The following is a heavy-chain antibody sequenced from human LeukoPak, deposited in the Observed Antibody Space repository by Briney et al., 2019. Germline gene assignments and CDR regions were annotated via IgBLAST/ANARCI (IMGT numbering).Heavy chain of an antibody. CDR2: TYYRSTWYY. Sequence: SQTLSLTCAISGDSVSSYSVAWNWVRRSPSRGLEWLGRTYYRSTWYYDYAVSVKSRINISPDTSKNQFSLHLNSVTPEDSAVYYCARGATAYFDYWGQGTLVTVSS. V-gene: IGHV6-1*01. D-gene: IGHD5-12*01. J-gene: IGHJ4*02. CDR1: GDSVSSYSVA. CDR3: ARGATAYFDY.